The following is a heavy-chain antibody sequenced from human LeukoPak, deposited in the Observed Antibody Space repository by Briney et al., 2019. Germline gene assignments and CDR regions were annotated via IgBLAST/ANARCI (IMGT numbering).Heavy chain of an antibody. CDR1: GDSVSSNSAA. CDR3: ARDRHSDDYRGIPFDY. V-gene: IGHV6-1*01. D-gene: IGHD4-23*01. CDR2: TYYRSKWYN. J-gene: IGHJ4*02. Sequence: SQTLSLTCAISGDSVSSNSAAWNWIRQSPSRGLEWLGRTYYRSKWYNDYAVSVKSRITINPDTSKNQFSLQLNSVTPEDTAVYYCARDRHSDDYRGIPFDYWGQGTLVTVSS.